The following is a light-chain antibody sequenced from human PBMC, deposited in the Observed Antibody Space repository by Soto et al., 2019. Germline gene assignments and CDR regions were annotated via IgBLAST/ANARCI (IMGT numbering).Light chain of an antibody. V-gene: IGKV1-33*01. CDR2: HAS. Sequence: DIQMTQSPSSLSASVGDRVTITCPATQDISNFLNWYQQKPGKAAKLLIYHASHLETGVPSRFRGSGSGAHFTFTISSLKPEEIATYYCQQYDNIPFIFGPGTKVDIK. J-gene: IGKJ3*01. CDR1: QDISNF. CDR3: QQYDNIPFI.